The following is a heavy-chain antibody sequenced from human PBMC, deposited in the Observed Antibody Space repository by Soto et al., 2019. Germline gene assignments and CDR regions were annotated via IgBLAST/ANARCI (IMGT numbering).Heavy chain of an antibody. V-gene: IGHV3-23*01. CDR2: ISGSGGST. J-gene: IGHJ4*02. D-gene: IGHD2-15*01. Sequence: EVQLLESGGGLVQPGGSLRLSCAASGFTFSSYAMSWVRQAPGKWLEWVSAISGSGGSTYYADSVKGRFTISRDNSKNTLYLQMNSLRAEDTAVYYCAKERVDCSGGSCYLSYYFDYWGQGTLVTVSS. CDR1: GFTFSSYA. CDR3: AKERVDCSGGSCYLSYYFDY.